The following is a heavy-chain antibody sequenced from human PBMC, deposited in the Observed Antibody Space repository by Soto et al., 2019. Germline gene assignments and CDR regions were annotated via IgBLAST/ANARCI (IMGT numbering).Heavy chain of an antibody. D-gene: IGHD3-3*01. CDR3: AAPPTYYDFWSGYYRPYYYYGMDV. CDR1: GFTFTSSA. J-gene: IGHJ6*02. CDR2: IVVGSGNT. Sequence: SVKVSFKASGFTFTSSAVQWLRQARGQRLEWIGWIVVGSGNTNYAQKFQERVTITRDMSTSTAYMELSSLRSEDTAVYYCAAPPTYYDFWSGYYRPYYYYGMDVWGQGTTVTVSS. V-gene: IGHV1-58*01.